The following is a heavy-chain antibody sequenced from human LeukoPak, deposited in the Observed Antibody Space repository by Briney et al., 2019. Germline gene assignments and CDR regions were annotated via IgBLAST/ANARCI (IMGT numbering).Heavy chain of an antibody. V-gene: IGHV1-69*05. D-gene: IGHD3-10*01. CDR1: GYTFTSYA. CDR2: IIPIFGTA. J-gene: IGHJ3*02. CDR3: ADQSRGAFDI. Sequence: SVKVSCKASGYTFTSYAISWVRQAPGQGLEWMGGIIPIFGTANYAQKFQGRVTITTDESTSTAYMELSSLRSEDTAVYYCADQSRGAFDIWGQGTMVTVSS.